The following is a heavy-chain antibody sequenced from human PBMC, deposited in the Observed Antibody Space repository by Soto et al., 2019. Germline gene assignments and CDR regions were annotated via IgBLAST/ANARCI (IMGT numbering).Heavy chain of an antibody. CDR3: AKGLAYCGRDCYSHFDL. J-gene: IGHJ2*01. CDR1: GFTFSSYG. Sequence: QVQLVESGGGVVQPGRSLRLSCAASGFTFSSYGMQWVRQAPGKGQERVAVISYDGSNKYYADSVKGRFTISRDNSKNTLYLHMNSLRAVDTAVYYCAKGLAYCGRDCYSHFDLWGRGTLVTVSS. V-gene: IGHV3-30*18. D-gene: IGHD2-21*02. CDR2: ISYDGSNK.